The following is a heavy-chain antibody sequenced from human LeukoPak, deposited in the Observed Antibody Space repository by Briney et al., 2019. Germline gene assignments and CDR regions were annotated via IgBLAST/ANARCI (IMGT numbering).Heavy chain of an antibody. V-gene: IGHV4-4*07. CDR2: IYTSGST. Sequence: PSETLSLTCTVSGGSISSYYWSWIRQPAGKGLEWIGRIYTSGSTNYNPSLKSRVTISVDTSKNQFSLKLSSVTAADTAVYYCARRYYDFWSGYYYFDYWGQGTLVTVSS. CDR3: ARRYYDFWSGYYYFDY. CDR1: GGSISSYY. J-gene: IGHJ4*02. D-gene: IGHD3-3*01.